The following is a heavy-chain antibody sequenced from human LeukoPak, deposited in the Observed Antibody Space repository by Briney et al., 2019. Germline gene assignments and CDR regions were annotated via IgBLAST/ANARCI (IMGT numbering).Heavy chain of an antibody. CDR2: ISSSSSYI. V-gene: IGHV3-21*01. J-gene: IGHJ5*02. D-gene: IGHD6-13*01. CDR1: GFTFSSYS. Sequence: PGGSLRLSCAASGFTFSSYSMNWVRQAPGKGLEWVSSISSSSSYIYYADSVKGRFTISRDNAKNSLYLQMNSLRAEDTAVYYCARALAAGSGWFDPWGQGTLVTVSS. CDR3: ARALAAGSGWFDP.